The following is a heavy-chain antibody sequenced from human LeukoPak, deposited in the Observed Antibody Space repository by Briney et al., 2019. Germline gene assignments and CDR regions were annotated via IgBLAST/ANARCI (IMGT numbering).Heavy chain of an antibody. CDR1: GFSFSSYA. CDR2: NSGGGGST. J-gene: IGHJ2*01. V-gene: IGHV3-23*01. Sequence: PGVSLRLSCAASGFSFSSYAMSWARQARGKGLEWVLGNSGGGGSTYYADSVKGRFPISRDNPKNTLSLQMNSLRAEDTAVYFCARSTNYGDYVRWYFDLWGRGTLVTVSS. D-gene: IGHD4-17*01. CDR3: ARSTNYGDYVRWYFDL.